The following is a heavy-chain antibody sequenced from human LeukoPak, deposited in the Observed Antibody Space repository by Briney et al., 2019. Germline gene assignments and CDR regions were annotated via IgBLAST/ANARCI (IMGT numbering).Heavy chain of an antibody. D-gene: IGHD6-6*01. J-gene: IGHJ5*02. V-gene: IGHV3-7*05. CDR1: GFTFSSYW. CDR2: IKQDGSEK. CDR3: AREKYSSSSVFDP. Sequence: GGSLRLSCAASGFTFSSYWMHWVRQAPGKGLEWVANIKQDGSEKYYVDSVKGRFTISRDNAKNSLYLQMNSLRAEDTAVYYCAREKYSSSSVFDPWGQGTLVTVSS.